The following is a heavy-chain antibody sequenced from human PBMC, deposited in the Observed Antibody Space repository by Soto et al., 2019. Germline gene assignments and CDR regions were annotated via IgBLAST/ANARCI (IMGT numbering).Heavy chain of an antibody. J-gene: IGHJ5*02. CDR2: IIPIFGTA. D-gene: IGHD2-15*01. CDR1: GGTFSSYA. CDR3: ARVGGYCSGGSCYSGGHWFDP. V-gene: IGHV1-69*01. Sequence: QVQLVQSGAEVKKPGSSVKVSCKASGGTFSSYAISWVRQAPGQGLEWMGGIIPIFGTANYAQKFQGRVMITAEESTSTAYMELSSLRSEDTAVYYWARVGGYCSGGSCYSGGHWFDPWGQGTLVTVSS.